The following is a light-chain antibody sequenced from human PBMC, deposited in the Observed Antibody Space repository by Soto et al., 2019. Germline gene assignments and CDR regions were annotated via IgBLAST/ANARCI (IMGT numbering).Light chain of an antibody. CDR1: QSITYW. V-gene: IGKV1-5*01. CDR2: DVF. J-gene: IGKJ2*01. CDR3: LQYHSFSFT. Sequence: DIQMTQSPSSRSASVGDRVTITCRASQSITYWLAWYQQKPGRAPKLLIYDVFNLQSGVPSRFSGSGSGTEFTLTISSLQPDDSATYYCLQYHSFSFTFGQGTKLEIK.